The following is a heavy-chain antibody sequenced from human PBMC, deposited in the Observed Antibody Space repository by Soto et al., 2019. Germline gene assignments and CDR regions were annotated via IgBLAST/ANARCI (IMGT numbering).Heavy chain of an antibody. D-gene: IGHD3-10*01. CDR3: ARGSTDSYPGSRIFDF. CDR2: ISGSGGST. V-gene: IGHV3-23*01. Sequence: GGSLRLSCAASGFTFSSYAMSWVRQAPGKGLEWVSAISGSGGSTYYADSVKGRFTISRDNSKKTLYLQMSSLTAEDSAIYYCARGSTDSYPGSRIFDFWGRGTLVTVSS. CDR1: GFTFSSYA. J-gene: IGHJ4*02.